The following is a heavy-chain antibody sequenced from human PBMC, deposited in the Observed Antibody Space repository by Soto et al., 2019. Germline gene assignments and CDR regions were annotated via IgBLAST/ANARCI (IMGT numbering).Heavy chain of an antibody. J-gene: IGHJ5*02. CDR2: ISGSGGST. CDR3: ARPSKGWGGFDP. CDR1: GFTFSSYA. Sequence: EVQLLESGGGLVQPGGSLRLSCAASGFTFSSYAMSWVRQAPGKGLEWVSAISGSGGSTYYADSVKGRFTISRDNSKNTVYLQMNSLRAEDTAVYYCARPSKGWGGFDPWGQGTLGTVSS. D-gene: IGHD3-10*01. V-gene: IGHV3-23*01.